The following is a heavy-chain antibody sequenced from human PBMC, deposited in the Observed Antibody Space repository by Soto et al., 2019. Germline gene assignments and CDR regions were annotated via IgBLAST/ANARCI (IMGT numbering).Heavy chain of an antibody. J-gene: IGHJ3*02. Sequence: QVHLVQSGAEVKKPGSSVKVSCKAPGGTFSNHAINWVRQAPGQGLEWMGRIIPIFTTTNYAQKFKGRVSMPADESTTIAYMELSSLKHDDTAVYYCAREVAADGTFREDVFDIWGQGTLVTVSS. CDR3: AREVAADGTFREDVFDI. CDR2: IIPIFTTT. D-gene: IGHD6-13*01. CDR1: GGTFSNHA. V-gene: IGHV1-69*12.